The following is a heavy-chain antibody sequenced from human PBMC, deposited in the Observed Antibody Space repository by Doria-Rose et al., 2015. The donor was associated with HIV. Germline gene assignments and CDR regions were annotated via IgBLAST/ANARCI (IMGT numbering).Heavy chain of an antibody. D-gene: IGHD6-13*01. CDR3: ARIHSLSSSSLGH. J-gene: IGHJ4*02. CDR2: LHVGNGDT. Sequence: LQAPGQRLEWMGWLHVGNGDTRYSRKFQDRVTITSDTSANTGYMALSSLRSEDTAVYYCARIHSLSSSSLGHWGQGTLVTVSS. V-gene: IGHV1-3*01.